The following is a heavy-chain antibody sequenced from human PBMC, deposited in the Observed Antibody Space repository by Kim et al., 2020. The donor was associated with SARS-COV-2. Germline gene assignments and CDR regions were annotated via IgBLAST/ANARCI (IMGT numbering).Heavy chain of an antibody. CDR2: IKSKGDGGAT. Sequence: GGSLRLSCAASGFTVSNGWMNWVRQAPGKGLEWVGRIKSKGDGGATHYASAVKGRFTISRDDSENTVYLQMSSLKAEDTAIYFCTTRISGYYYFSYWGRGTLVTVS. CDR3: TTRISGYYYFSY. J-gene: IGHJ4*02. V-gene: IGHV3-15*01. CDR1: GFTVSNGW. D-gene: IGHD3-22*01.